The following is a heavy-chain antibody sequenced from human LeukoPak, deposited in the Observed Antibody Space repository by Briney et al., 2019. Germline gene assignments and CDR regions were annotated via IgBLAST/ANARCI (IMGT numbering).Heavy chain of an antibody. CDR1: GGSISSYY. J-gene: IGHJ4*02. CDR2: IYYSGST. CDR3: ARGVLRYFDWLPFDY. V-gene: IGHV4-59*01. Sequence: SETLSLTCTVSGGSISSYYWGWIRQPPGKGLEWIGYIYYSGSTNYNPSLKSRVTISVDTSKNQFSLKLSSVTAADTAVYYCARGVLRYFDWLPFDYWGQGTLVTVSS. D-gene: IGHD3-9*01.